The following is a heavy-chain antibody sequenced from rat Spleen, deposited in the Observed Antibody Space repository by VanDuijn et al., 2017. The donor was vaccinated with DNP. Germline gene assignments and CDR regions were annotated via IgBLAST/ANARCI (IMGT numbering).Heavy chain of an antibody. CDR1: GFTFSDYY. CDR2: IKTGGGST. V-gene: IGHV5-25*01. J-gene: IGHJ2*01. Sequence: EVRLVESGGDLVQPGRSLKLSCAASGFTFSDYYMAWVRQAPGKGLEWVASIKTGGGSTYYGDSVKGRFTISRDNAKSTLYLQMDSLRSEDTATYFCARHFDYWGQGVMVTVSS. CDR3: ARHFDY.